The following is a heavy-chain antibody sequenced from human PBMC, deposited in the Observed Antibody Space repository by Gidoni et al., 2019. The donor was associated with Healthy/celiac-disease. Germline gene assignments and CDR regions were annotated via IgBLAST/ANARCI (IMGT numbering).Heavy chain of an antibody. CDR3: AREGTDLKGRYYYGMDV. V-gene: IGHV4-31*03. D-gene: IGHD1-1*01. J-gene: IGHJ6*02. Sequence: QVQLQESGPGLVKPSQTLSLTCTVSGGSISSGGYYWSWIRQHPGKGLEWIGYIYYSGSTYYNPSLKSRVTISVDTSKNQFSLKLSSVTAADTAVYYCAREGTDLKGRYYYGMDVWGQGTTVTVSS. CDR1: GGSISSGGYY. CDR2: IYYSGST.